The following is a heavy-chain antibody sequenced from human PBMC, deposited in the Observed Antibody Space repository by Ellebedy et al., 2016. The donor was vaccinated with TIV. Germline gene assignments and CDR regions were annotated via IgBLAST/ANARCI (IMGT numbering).Heavy chain of an antibody. CDR2: ISGSGGST. Sequence: GESLKISCAASGFTFSSYAMSWVRQAPGKGLEWVSAISGSGGSTYYADSVKGRFTISRDNSKNTLYLQMNSLRAEDTAVYYCAKAVGGSGRGSEKDGPGDSTSLVEFDYWGQGTLVTVSS. D-gene: IGHD1-1*01. J-gene: IGHJ4*02. CDR1: GFTFSSYA. CDR3: AKAVGGSGRGSEKDGPGDSTSLVEFDY. V-gene: IGHV3-23*01.